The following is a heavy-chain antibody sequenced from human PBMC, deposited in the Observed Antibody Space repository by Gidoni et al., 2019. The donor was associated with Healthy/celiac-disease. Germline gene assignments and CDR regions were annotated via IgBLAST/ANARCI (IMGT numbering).Heavy chain of an antibody. V-gene: IGHV3-21*01. CDR3: ATLSWAPLDY. Sequence: EVQLVESGGGLVKPGVSLRLSCAASGFTFSSYSMNWVRQAPGKGLEEVSSISSSSSYIYYADSVKGRFTISRDNAKNSLYLQMNSLRAEDTAVYYCATLSWAPLDYWGQGTLVTVSS. J-gene: IGHJ4*02. CDR1: GFTFSSYS. CDR2: ISSSSSYI. D-gene: IGHD3-16*01.